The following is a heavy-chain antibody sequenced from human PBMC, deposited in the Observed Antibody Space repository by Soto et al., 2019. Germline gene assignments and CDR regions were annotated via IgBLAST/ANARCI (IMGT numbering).Heavy chain of an antibody. CDR2: VYPGDSDT. V-gene: IGHV5-51*01. CDR3: AASIFYYGMDV. CDR1: GYTFTNYW. J-gene: IGHJ6*02. Sequence: GESLKISCKGSGYTFTNYWIGWVRQMPGKGPEWMGIVYPGDSDTKYNPSFQGQVTISADKSITTTYLQWSSLKASDTAIYYCAASIFYYGMDVWGQGTTVTVSS.